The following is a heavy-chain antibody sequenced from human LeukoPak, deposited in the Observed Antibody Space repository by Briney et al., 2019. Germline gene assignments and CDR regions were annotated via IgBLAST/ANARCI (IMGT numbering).Heavy chain of an antibody. CDR1: GCTFTGYY. J-gene: IGHJ5*02. CDR2: INPNSGGT. CDR3: ARDIGDCSSTSCYPGP. V-gene: IGHV1-2*02. D-gene: IGHD2-2*01. Sequence: ASVKVSCKASGCTFTGYYMHWVRQAPGQGLEWMGWINPNSGGTNYAQKFQGRVTMTRDTSISTAYMELSRLRSDDTAVYYCARDIGDCSSTSCYPGPWGQGTLVTVSS.